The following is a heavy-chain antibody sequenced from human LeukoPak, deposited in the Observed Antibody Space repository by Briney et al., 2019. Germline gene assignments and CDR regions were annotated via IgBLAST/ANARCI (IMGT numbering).Heavy chain of an antibody. J-gene: IGHJ4*02. V-gene: IGHV4-59*08. D-gene: IGHD6-13*01. CDR2: IYNSGST. Sequence: SETLSLTCTVSGGSISSYYWNCIRQPPGKGLEWIGYIYNSGSTNSNPSLKSRVTMSVDTSKNQFSLKLSSVTAADTAVYYCARRGSSSWGDGNDYWGQGTLVTVSS. CDR1: GGSISSYY. CDR3: ARRGSSSWGDGNDY.